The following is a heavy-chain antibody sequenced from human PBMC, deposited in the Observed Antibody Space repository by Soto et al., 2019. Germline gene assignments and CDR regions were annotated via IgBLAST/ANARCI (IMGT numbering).Heavy chain of an antibody. V-gene: IGHV4-59*08. CDR2: ICYSGST. D-gene: IGHD4-17*01. Sequence: SETLSLTCTVSGGSISSYYWSWIRQPPGKGLEWIGYICYSGSTNYNPSLKSRVTISVDSSKNQFSPKLSSVTAADTAVYYCASGATVTTSDYWGQGTLVTVSS. CDR1: GGSISSYY. J-gene: IGHJ4*02. CDR3: ASGATVTTSDY.